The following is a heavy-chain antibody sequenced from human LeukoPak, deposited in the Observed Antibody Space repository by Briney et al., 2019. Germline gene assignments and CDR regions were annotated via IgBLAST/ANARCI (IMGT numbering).Heavy chain of an antibody. J-gene: IGHJ3*02. CDR1: GGTFSSYA. V-gene: IGHV1-69*04. CDR3: ARDLTRIAAAADNAFDI. D-gene: IGHD6-13*01. CDR2: IIPILGIA. Sequence: SVKVSCKASGGTFSSYAISWVRQAPGQGLEWMGRIIPILGIANYAQKFQGRVTITADKSTSTAYMELSSLRSEDTAVYYCARDLTRIAAAADNAFDIWGQGTIVTVSS.